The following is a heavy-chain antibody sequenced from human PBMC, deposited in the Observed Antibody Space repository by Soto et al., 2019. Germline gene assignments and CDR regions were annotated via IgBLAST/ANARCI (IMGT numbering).Heavy chain of an antibody. CDR2: INGDGSST. J-gene: IGHJ4*02. Sequence: GGSLRLSCAASGFTFSSYWIHWVRQAPGKGLVWVSRINGDGSSTSYADSVKGRFTISRDNAENTLFLQMNSLRAEDTAIYYCARAAFGSSTWYDYWGQGTLVT. V-gene: IGHV3-74*01. CDR1: GFTFSSYW. D-gene: IGHD6-13*01. CDR3: ARAAFGSSTWYDY.